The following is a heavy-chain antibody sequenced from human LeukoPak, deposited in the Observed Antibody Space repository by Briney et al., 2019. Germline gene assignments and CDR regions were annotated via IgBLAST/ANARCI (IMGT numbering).Heavy chain of an antibody. CDR3: ARAAAGLYYYYYMDV. CDR1: GGSFSGYY. J-gene: IGHJ6*03. V-gene: IGHV4-34*01. Sequence: SETLSLTCAVYGGSFSGYYWSWLRQPPGKGLEWIGEINHSGTTNYNPFLKSRVTISVDTSKNQFSLKLSSVTAADTAVYYCARAAAGLYYYYYMDVWGKGTTVTVSS. D-gene: IGHD6-13*01. CDR2: INHSGTT.